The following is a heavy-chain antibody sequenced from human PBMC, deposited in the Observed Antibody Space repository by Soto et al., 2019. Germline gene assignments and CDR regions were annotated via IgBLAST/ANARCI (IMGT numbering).Heavy chain of an antibody. J-gene: IGHJ5*02. V-gene: IGHV3-21*01. CDR2: ISSSSSYI. D-gene: IGHD2-2*01. CDR3: ARDKEKDIVVVPAATGWFDP. Sequence: LRLSCAASGFTFRSYSMNWVRQAPGKGLEWVSSISSSSSYIYYADSVKGRFTISRDNAKNSLYLQMHSLRAEDTAVYYCARDKEKDIVVVPAATGWFDPWGQGTLVTVSS. CDR1: GFTFRSYS.